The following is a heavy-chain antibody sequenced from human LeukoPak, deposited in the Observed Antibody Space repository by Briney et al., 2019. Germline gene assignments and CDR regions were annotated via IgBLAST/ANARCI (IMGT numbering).Heavy chain of an antibody. V-gene: IGHV1-69*05. CDR1: GGTFSSYA. CDR2: IIPIFGTA. D-gene: IGHD3-22*01. J-gene: IGHJ4*02. CDR3: ARDPGYYYDSSGELGADY. Sequence: SVKVSCKASGGTFSSYAISWVRQAPGQGLEWMGRIIPIFGTANYAQKFQGRVTITTDESTSTAYMEPSSLRSEDTAVYYCARDPGYYYDSSGELGADYWGQGTLVTVSS.